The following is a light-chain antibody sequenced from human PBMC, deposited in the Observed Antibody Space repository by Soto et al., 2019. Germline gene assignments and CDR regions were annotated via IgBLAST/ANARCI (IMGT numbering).Light chain of an antibody. J-gene: IGLJ1*01. V-gene: IGLV2-14*01. CDR2: EVS. Sequence: QSALTQPASVSGSPGQAITISCSGTTSDVGGYDFVSWYQQLPGKAPTIVIYEVSNRPSRVSNRFSGSRSGNTAALTISGLQDEDEADYYYSSYCGTNSHDVFGSGTKVTVL. CDR1: TSDVGGYDF. CDR3: SSYCGTNSHDV.